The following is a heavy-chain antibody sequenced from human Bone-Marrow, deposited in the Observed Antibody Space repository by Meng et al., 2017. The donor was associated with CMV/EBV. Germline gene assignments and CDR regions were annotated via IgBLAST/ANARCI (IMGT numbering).Heavy chain of an antibody. CDR3: ARVCSSTSCYPYYYYGMDV. CDR1: GYTFTSYG. J-gene: IGHJ6*02. D-gene: IGHD2-2*01. V-gene: IGHV1-18*01. Sequence: ASVKVSCKASGYTFTSYGISWVRQAPGQGLEWMGWISAYNGNTNNAQKLQGRVTMTTDTSTSTAYMELRSLRSDDTAVYYCARVCSSTSCYPYYYYGMDVWGQGTTVTVSS. CDR2: ISAYNGNT.